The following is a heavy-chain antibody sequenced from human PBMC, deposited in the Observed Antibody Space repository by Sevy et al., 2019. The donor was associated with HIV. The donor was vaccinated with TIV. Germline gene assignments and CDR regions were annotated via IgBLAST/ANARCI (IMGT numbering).Heavy chain of an antibody. J-gene: IGHJ4*02. CDR1: GFTFSDYF. CDR3: VGRRYSYAHRWSYSFDY. V-gene: IGHV3-11*01. CDR2: ISSAHSAT. Sequence: GGSLRLSCEASGFTFSDYFMSWIRQAPGKGLEWISYISSAHSATHYADSVKGRFAISRDNAKNSLYLQMNSLKAEDTAVYFCVGRRYSYAHRWSYSFDYWGQGTLVTVSS. D-gene: IGHD5-18*01.